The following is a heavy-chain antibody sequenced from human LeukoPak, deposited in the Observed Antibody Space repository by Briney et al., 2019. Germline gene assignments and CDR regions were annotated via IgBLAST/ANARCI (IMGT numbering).Heavy chain of an antibody. J-gene: IGHJ6*03. CDR1: GYTFTDYY. CDR2: INPNSGGT. CDR3: ARANSSGWPSYYYYYYMDV. V-gene: IGHV1-2*02. D-gene: IGHD6-19*01. Sequence: ASVKVSCKASGYTFTDYYMHWVRQAPGQGLEWMGWINPNSGGTNYAQKFQGRVTMTRDTSISTAYMELSRLRSDDTAVYYCARANSSGWPSYYYYYYMDVWGKGTTVTISS.